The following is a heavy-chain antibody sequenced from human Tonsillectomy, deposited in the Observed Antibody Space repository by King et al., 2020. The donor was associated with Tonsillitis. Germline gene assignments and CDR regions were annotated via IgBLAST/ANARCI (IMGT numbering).Heavy chain of an antibody. CDR2: LCYSWDT. D-gene: IGHD2-15*01. Sequence: QLQESGPGLVKPSQTLSLTCTVSGGSISGGGFYWSWIRQHPGKCLECIGFLCYSWDTFYNPSLKNLLTISLDTSENQFSLKLNSVSAADTAVYYCGRYEGGVFDPWGQGTLVTVSS. CDR1: GGSISGGGFY. V-gene: IGHV4-31*01. J-gene: IGHJ5*02. CDR3: GRYEGGVFDP.